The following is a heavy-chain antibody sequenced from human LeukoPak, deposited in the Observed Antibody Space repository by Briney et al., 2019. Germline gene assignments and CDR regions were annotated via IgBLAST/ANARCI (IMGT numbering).Heavy chain of an antibody. CDR2: IYTSGST. Sequence: PSETLSLTCTVSGGSISSYYWSWIRQPAGKGLEWIGRIYTSGSTNYNPSLKSRVTISVDTSKNQFSLKLSSVTAADTAVYYCARGSRDLVSQYYYYYMDVWGKGTTVTVSS. CDR3: ARGSRDLVSQYYYYYMDV. J-gene: IGHJ6*03. D-gene: IGHD2-8*01. V-gene: IGHV4-4*07. CDR1: GGSISSYY.